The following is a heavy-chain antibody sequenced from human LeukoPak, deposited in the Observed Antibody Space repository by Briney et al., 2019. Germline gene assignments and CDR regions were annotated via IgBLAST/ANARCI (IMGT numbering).Heavy chain of an antibody. D-gene: IGHD1-1*01. CDR1: GFTFSSYS. CDR2: ISSSSSSYI. J-gene: IGHJ5*02. CDR3: ARGGTTGTTVYWFDP. V-gene: IGHV3-21*01. Sequence: GGSLRLSCAASGFTFSSYSMNWVRQAPGKGLEWVSSISSSSSSYIYYADSVKGRFTISRDNAKNSLYLQMNSLRAEDTAVYYCARGGTTGTTVYWFDPWGQGTLVTVSS.